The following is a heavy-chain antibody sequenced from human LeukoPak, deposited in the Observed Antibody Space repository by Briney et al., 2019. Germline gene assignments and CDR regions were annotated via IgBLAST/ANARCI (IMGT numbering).Heavy chain of an antibody. Sequence: GGSLRLSCAASGFTLSNYWMHWVRQAPGKGLVWVSRINGDGSSSYYADTVKGRFTISRDNAKSTLYLQMNSLRAEDTAVYYCARQASYGMGVWGQGTTVTVS. CDR3: ARQASYGMGV. CDR2: INGDGSSS. J-gene: IGHJ6*02. CDR1: GFTLSNYW. V-gene: IGHV3-74*01.